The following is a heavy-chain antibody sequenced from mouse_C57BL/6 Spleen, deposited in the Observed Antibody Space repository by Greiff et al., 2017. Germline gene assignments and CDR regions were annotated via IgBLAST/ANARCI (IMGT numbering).Heavy chain of an antibody. Sequence: EVKLMESGGGLVQPGGSLKLSCAASGFTFSDYGMAWVRQAPRKGPEWVAFISNLAYSIYYADTVTGRFTISRENAKNSLYLEMSSLRSEDTAMYYCAREGYYSKGDWFAYWGQGTLVTVSA. J-gene: IGHJ3*01. CDR1: GFTFSDYG. CDR3: AREGYYSKGDWFAY. V-gene: IGHV5-15*01. D-gene: IGHD2-5*01. CDR2: ISNLAYSI.